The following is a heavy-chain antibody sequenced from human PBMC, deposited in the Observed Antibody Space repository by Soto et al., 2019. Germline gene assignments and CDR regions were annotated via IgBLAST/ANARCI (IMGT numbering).Heavy chain of an antibody. Sequence: ASVKVSCKASGGTFSSYAISWVRQAPGQGLEWMGGIIPIFGTANYAQKFQGRVTITADESTSTAYMELSSLRSEDTAVYYCARGITPPGYCSSTSCYAYYYYGMDVWGQGTTVTVSS. J-gene: IGHJ6*02. CDR3: ARGITPPGYCSSTSCYAYYYYGMDV. CDR1: GGTFSSYA. D-gene: IGHD2-2*01. V-gene: IGHV1-69*13. CDR2: IIPIFGTA.